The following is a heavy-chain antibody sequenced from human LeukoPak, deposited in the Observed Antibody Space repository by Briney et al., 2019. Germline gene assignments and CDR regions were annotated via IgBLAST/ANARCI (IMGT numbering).Heavy chain of an antibody. Sequence: GGSLRLSCAASGFSFSTYEVTWVRQAPGKGLEWVPSISSGGATIYYADSVKGRFTISRDNANNSLYLQMNSLRAEDTAVYYCARSYNDFDYWGQGTLVTVSS. CDR2: ISSGGATI. J-gene: IGHJ4*02. V-gene: IGHV3-48*03. D-gene: IGHD1-14*01. CDR1: GFSFSTYE. CDR3: ARSYNDFDY.